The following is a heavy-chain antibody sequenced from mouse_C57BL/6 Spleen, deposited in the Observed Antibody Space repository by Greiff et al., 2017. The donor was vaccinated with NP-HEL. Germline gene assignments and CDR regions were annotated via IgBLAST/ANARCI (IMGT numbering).Heavy chain of an antibody. CDR3: ARGDEDWYFDV. J-gene: IGHJ1*03. D-gene: IGHD3-3*01. CDR1: GYTFTSYD. Sequence: QVQLKESGPELVKPGASVKLSCKASGYTFTSYDINWVKQRPGQGLEWIGWIYPRDGSTKYNEKFKGKATLTVDTSSSTAYMELHSLTSEDSAVYFCARGDEDWYFDVWGTGTTVTVSS. V-gene: IGHV1-85*01. CDR2: IYPRDGST.